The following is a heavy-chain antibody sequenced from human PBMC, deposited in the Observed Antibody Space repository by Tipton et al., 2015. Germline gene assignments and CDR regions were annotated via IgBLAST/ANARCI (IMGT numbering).Heavy chain of an antibody. CDR1: GFTFSNYW. J-gene: IGHJ4*02. CDR3: ARSGGYGCDF. CDR2: IKPDGSES. V-gene: IGHV3-7*01. D-gene: IGHD5-12*01. Sequence: SLRLSCAASGFTFSNYWMTWVRQAPGKGLEWVANIKPDGSESYYLDSVKGRFTFFRDNAKNSLHLQLNNLRAEDTAVYYCARSGGYGCDFWGQGTLVTVSS.